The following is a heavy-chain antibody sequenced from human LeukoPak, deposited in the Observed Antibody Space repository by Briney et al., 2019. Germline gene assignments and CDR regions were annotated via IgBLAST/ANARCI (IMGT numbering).Heavy chain of an antibody. V-gene: IGHV3-33*01. D-gene: IGHD6-19*01. J-gene: IGHJ4*02. CDR1: GFTFSSSG. CDR2: IWYDGSNK. CDR3: ARGSGWYVIDY. Sequence: PGGSLRLSCAAPGFTFSSSGMHWVRQAPGKGLDWVAVIWYDGSNKYYADSVKGRFTISRDNSKNTLYLQMNSLRAEDTAVYYCARGSGWYVIDYWGQGTLVTVSS.